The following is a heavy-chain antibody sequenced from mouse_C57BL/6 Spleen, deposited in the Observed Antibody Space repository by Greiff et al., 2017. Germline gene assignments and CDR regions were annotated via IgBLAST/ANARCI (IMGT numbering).Heavy chain of an antibody. CDR1: GYAFSSSW. CDR2: IYPGDGDT. D-gene: IGHD2-4*01. CDR3: ARSELGITPYYYAMDY. Sequence: QVQLQQSGPELVKPGASVKISCKASGYAFSSSWMNWVKQRPGKGLEWIGRIYPGDGDTNYNGKFKGKATLTADKSSSTAYMQLSSLTSEDSAVYVCARSELGITPYYYAMDYWGQGTSVTVSS. V-gene: IGHV1-82*01. J-gene: IGHJ4*01.